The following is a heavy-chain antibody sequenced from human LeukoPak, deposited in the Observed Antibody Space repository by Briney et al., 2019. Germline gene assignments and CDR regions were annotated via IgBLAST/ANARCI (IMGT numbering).Heavy chain of an antibody. CDR2: ISYDGSNK. Sequence: PGGSLRLSCAASGFTFSSYGMHWVRQAPGKGLEWVAVISYDGSNKYYADSVKGRFTISRDNSKNTLYLQMNSLRAEDTAVYHCITGRFDYWGQGTLVTVSS. D-gene: IGHD1-20*01. CDR3: ITGRFDY. CDR1: GFTFSSYG. J-gene: IGHJ4*02. V-gene: IGHV3-30*03.